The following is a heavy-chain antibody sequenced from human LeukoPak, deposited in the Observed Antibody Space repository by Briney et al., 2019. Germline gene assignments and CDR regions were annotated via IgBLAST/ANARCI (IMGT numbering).Heavy chain of an antibody. CDR2: IDWDDDK. D-gene: IGHD2-15*01. CDR1: GFSPPTSGLC. Sequence: SGPALVHPTPPLTLTCTFFGFSPPTSGLCVSWIRQPPVKALEWLAHIDWDDDKYYITSLKTRLTISQATSKNHEGLTLPKLYPVDTATYYCARTRQYCNSGSCYSSLGYWGQGTLVTVSS. CDR3: ARTRQYCNSGSCYSSLGY. J-gene: IGHJ4*02. V-gene: IGHV2-70*01.